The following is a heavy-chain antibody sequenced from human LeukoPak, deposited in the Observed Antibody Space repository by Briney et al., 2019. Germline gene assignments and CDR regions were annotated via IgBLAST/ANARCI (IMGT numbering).Heavy chain of an antibody. J-gene: IGHJ4*02. CDR3: VFPYWQDLDH. D-gene: IGHD2-15*01. CDR1: GFTFRSHS. Sequence: PGGSLRLSCAASGFTFRSHSMQWVRQAPGKGLEWVSHISSSGSTIYYADSVKGRFTISRDNAKESLYLQMSSLRDEETAVYYCVFPYWQDLDHWGQGTLVTVSS. CDR2: ISSSGSTI. V-gene: IGHV3-48*02.